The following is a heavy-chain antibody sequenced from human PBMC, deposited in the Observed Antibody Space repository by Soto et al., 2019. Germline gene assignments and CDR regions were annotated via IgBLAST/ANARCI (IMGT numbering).Heavy chain of an antibody. CDR3: AREVWFGELSYFDY. J-gene: IGHJ4*02. Sequence: ASVKVSCKASGGTFSSYAISWVRQAPGQGPEWMGGIIPIFGTANYAQKFQGRVTITADKSTSTAYIELSSLRSEDTAVYYCAREVWFGELSYFDYWGQGTLGTVYS. V-gene: IGHV1-69*06. CDR1: GGTFSSYA. D-gene: IGHD3-10*01. CDR2: IIPIFGTA.